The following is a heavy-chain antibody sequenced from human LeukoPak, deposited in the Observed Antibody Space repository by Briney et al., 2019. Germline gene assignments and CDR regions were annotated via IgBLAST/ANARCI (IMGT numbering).Heavy chain of an antibody. CDR2: IYYSGST. CDR3: ARDLGYYGSGENWFDP. CDR1: GGSISSSSYY. D-gene: IGHD3-10*01. J-gene: IGHJ5*02. V-gene: IGHV4-39*07. Sequence: SETLSLTCTVSGGSISSSSYYWGWIRQPPGKGLEWIGSIYYSGSTYYNPSLKSRVTISVDTSKNQFSLKLSSVTAADTAVYYCARDLGYYGSGENWFDPWGQGTLVTVSS.